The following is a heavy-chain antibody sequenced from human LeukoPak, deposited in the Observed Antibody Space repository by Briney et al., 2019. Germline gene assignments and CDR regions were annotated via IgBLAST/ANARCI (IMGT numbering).Heavy chain of an antibody. Sequence: GGSLRLSCAASGFTFRNAWMSWVRQAPGKGLEWVGRIKKKTEGGTTDYAAPVKGRFTISRDDSKNTLYLQMNSLKTEDTAVYYCTTAVGGTEDFDYWGQGTLVTVSS. CDR2: IKKKTEGGTT. V-gene: IGHV3-15*01. CDR1: GFTFRNAW. D-gene: IGHD1-26*01. CDR3: TTAVGGTEDFDY. J-gene: IGHJ4*02.